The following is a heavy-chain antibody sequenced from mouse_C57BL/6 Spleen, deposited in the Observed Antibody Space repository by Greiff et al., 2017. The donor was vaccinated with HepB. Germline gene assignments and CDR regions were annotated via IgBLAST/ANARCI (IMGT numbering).Heavy chain of an antibody. J-gene: IGHJ3*01. CDR1: GYSITSGYY. Sequence: VQLKESGPGLVKPSQSLSLTCSVTGYSITSGYYWNWIRQFPGNKLEWMGYISYDGSDNYNPSLKNRISITRDTSKNQFFLKLNSVTTEDTATYYCARALYDYGAYWGQGTLVTVSA. V-gene: IGHV3-6*01. D-gene: IGHD2-4*01. CDR2: ISYDGSD. CDR3: ARALYDYGAY.